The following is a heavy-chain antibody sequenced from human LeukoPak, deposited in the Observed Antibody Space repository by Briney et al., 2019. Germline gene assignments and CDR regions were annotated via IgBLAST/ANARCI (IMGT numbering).Heavy chain of an antibody. CDR1: GFTFSNAW. D-gene: IGHD3-3*01. CDR3: TTENYDFWSRVFDY. V-gene: IGHV3-15*01. CDR2: IKSKTDGGTT. J-gene: IGHJ4*02. Sequence: GGSLRLSCAASGFTFSNAWMSWVRQAPGKGLEWVGRIKSKTDGGTTDYAAPVKGRFTISRDDSKNTLYLQMNSLKTEDTAVYYCTTENYDFWSRVFDYWGQGTLVTVSS.